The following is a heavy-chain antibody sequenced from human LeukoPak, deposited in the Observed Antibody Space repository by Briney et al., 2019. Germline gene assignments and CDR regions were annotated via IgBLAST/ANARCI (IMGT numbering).Heavy chain of an antibody. D-gene: IGHD4-17*01. CDR2: INHSGST. Sequence: SETLSLTCTVSGGSISSSSYYWSWIRQPPGKGLEWIGEINHSGSTNYNPSLKSRVTISVDTSKNQFSLKLSSVTAADTAVYYCATYGAGGGTFYGDYAQDWGQGTLVTVSS. J-gene: IGHJ4*02. CDR3: ATYGAGGGTFYGDYAQD. V-gene: IGHV4-39*07. CDR1: GGSISSSSYY.